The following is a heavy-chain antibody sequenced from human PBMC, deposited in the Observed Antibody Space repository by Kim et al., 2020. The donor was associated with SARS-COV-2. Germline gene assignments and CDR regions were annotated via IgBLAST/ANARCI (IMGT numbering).Heavy chain of an antibody. Sequence: EGGSTDYAAPWKDRFTISRDDSKNRLYLQMDRLKTEDTAVFYCTTWSGSSWGQGTLVTVSS. CDR2: EGGST. J-gene: IGHJ5*02. D-gene: IGHD3-10*01. CDR3: TTWSGSS. V-gene: IGHV3-15*01.